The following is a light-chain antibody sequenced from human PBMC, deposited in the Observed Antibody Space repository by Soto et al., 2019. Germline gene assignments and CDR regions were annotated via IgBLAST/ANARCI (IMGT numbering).Light chain of an antibody. CDR2: GNT. V-gene: IGLV1-40*01. J-gene: IGLJ1*01. CDR3: QSYDSSLSVLYV. Sequence: QSVLTQPPSVSGAPGQRVTISCTGSSSNIGAGYEVHWFQQLPGTAPKLLIYGNTNRPSGVPDRFSGSKSDTSASLAITGLQPEDEADYYCQSYDSSLSVLYVFRTGTKVPVL. CDR1: SSNIGAGYE.